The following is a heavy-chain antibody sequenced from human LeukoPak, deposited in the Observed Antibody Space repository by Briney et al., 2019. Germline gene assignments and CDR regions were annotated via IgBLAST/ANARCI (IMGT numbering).Heavy chain of an antibody. CDR3: ATDLGVTGPSESWFDP. Sequence: ASVKVSCKVSGYTLTELSMHWVRQAPGKGLEWMGGFDPEDGETIYAQKFQGRVTMTEDTSTDTAYMELSSLRSEDTAVYYCATDLGVTGPSESWFDPWGQGTLVTVTS. J-gene: IGHJ5*02. CDR2: FDPEDGET. V-gene: IGHV1-24*01. D-gene: IGHD3-9*01. CDR1: GYTLTELS.